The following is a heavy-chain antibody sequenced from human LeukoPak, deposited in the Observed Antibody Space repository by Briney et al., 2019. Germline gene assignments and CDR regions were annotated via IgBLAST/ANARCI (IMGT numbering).Heavy chain of an antibody. V-gene: IGHV4-34*01. Sequence: SETLSLTCAVYGGSFSGYYWRWIRQPPGKGVEWVGEINHSGSTNYNPSLKRRVTISVDKSKNQFSLKLSSVTAADTAVYYCARTEAARRGVRGYYYYMDVWGKGTTVTVSS. CDR3: ARTEAARRGVRGYYYYMDV. J-gene: IGHJ6*03. CDR1: GGSFSGYY. D-gene: IGHD6-6*01. CDR2: INHSGST.